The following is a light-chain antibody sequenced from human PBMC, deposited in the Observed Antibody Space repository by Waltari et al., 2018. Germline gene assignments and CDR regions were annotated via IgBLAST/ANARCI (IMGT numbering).Light chain of an antibody. V-gene: IGKV1-9*01. J-gene: IGKJ5*01. CDR3: QLLNNYPPIT. CDR2: AAS. CDR1: QAISSY. Sequence: DIHLTQSPSFLSASVGDRVTFTCRSSQAISSYLAWYQQKPGNAPKLLIYAASTLQSGVPSRFSGSGSGTEFTLTICSLQPEDFATYYCQLLNNYPPITFGQGTRLEI.